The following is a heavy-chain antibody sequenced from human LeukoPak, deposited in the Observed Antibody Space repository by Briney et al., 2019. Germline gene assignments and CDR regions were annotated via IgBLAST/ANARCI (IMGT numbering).Heavy chain of an antibody. CDR1: GFTFSSYG. D-gene: IGHD3-3*01. J-gene: IGHJ5*02. V-gene: IGHV3-30*02. CDR3: ARSFGVVGHWLDP. Sequence: GGSLRLSCAASGFTFSSYGMHWVRQAPGKGLEWVAFIRYDGSNKYYADSVKGRFTISRDNSKNTLYMQMNSLRAEDTAVYYCARSFGVVGHWLDPWGQGPLVTVPS. CDR2: IRYDGSNK.